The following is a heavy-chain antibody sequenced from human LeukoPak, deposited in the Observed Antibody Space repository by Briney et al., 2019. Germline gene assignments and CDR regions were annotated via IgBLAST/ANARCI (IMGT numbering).Heavy chain of an antibody. CDR2: VSIGSTYV. J-gene: IGHJ4*02. Sequence: GGSLRLSCTASGFTFSTYSMNWVRQAPGKGLEWVSYVSIGSTYVYYADSVKDRFTVSRDNAKNSLVLQMSSLRAEDTAVYYCARGVSGATALDFWGQGTLVTVSS. D-gene: IGHD4/OR15-4a*01. CDR3: ARGVSGATALDF. V-gene: IGHV3-21*01. CDR1: GFTFSTYS.